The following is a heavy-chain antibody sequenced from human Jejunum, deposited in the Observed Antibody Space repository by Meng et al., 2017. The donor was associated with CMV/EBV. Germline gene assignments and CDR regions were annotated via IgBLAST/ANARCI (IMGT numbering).Heavy chain of an antibody. J-gene: IGHJ6*02. V-gene: IGHV3-30*02. CDR1: SDG. CDR2: IRYDGSNK. Sequence: SDGMHWVRKAQGKGLEWVAFIRYDGSNKYYADSVKGRFTISRDNSKNTLYLQMNSLRAEDTAVYYCAKTETAMASNYYYYYGMDVWGQGTTVTVSS. CDR3: AKTETAMASNYYYYYGMDV. D-gene: IGHD5-18*01.